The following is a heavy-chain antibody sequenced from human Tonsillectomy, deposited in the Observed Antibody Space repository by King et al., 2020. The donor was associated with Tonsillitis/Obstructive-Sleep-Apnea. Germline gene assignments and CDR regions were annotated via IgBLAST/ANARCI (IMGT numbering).Heavy chain of an antibody. CDR2: IKQDGSER. Sequence: DVQLVESGGGLVQPGGSLRLSCAASGFTFSTYYMTWVRRAPGKGLEWVANIKQDGSERYYVDSVKGRFTISRDNAKNSLFLQMNSLRAEDTAVYYCAREEGWFDPWGQGARSSSPQ. CDR3: AREEGWFDP. J-gene: IGHJ5*02. CDR1: GFTFSTYY. V-gene: IGHV3-7*03.